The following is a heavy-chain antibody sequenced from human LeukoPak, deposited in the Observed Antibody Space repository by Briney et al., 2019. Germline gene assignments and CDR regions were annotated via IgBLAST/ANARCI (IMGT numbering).Heavy chain of an antibody. V-gene: IGHV4-4*07. Sequence: SETLSLTCTASGGSISCYYWSWIRQPAGKGLEWIGRIYTSGSTNYNPSLKSRVTMSVDTSKNQFSLKLSSVTAADTAVYYCARYGSGSSTRTYFDYWGQGTLVTVSS. D-gene: IGHD3-10*01. CDR1: GGSISCYY. CDR3: ARYGSGSSTRTYFDY. CDR2: IYTSGST. J-gene: IGHJ4*02.